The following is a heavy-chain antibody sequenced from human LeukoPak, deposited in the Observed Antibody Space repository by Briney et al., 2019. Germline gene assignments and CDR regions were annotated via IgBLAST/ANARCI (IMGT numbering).Heavy chain of an antibody. CDR1: GFTFSSYN. D-gene: IGHD2-15*01. Sequence: GGSLRLSCAASGFTFSSYNINWVRQAPGKGLEWVSYISSSSSTIYYADSVKGRFTISRDNAKNSLYLQMNSLRAEDTAVYYCAMRYCSGGSCGSVYWGQGTLVTVSS. J-gene: IGHJ4*02. CDR3: AMRYCSGGSCGSVY. V-gene: IGHV3-48*04. CDR2: ISSSSSTI.